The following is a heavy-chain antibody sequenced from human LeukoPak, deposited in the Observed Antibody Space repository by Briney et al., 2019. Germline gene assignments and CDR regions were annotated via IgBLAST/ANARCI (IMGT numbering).Heavy chain of an antibody. D-gene: IGHD1-26*01. CDR2: IYTSGST. J-gene: IGHJ4*02. V-gene: IGHV4-61*02. Sequence: SETLSLTCTVSGGSISSSNYYWNWIRQPAGKGLEWIGRIYTSGSTNYNPSLKSRVTISVDTSKNQFSLKLSSVTAADTAVYYCARVEMKVGAISATNQYYFDYWGQGTLVTVSS. CDR3: ARVEMKVGAISATNQYYFDY. CDR1: GGSISSSNYY.